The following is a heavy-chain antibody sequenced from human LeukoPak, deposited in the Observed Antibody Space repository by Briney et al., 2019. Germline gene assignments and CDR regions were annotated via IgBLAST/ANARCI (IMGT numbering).Heavy chain of an antibody. CDR2: INPNSGGT. CDR3: ARDLRGIALDAFDI. CDR1: GYTFTGYY. J-gene: IGHJ3*02. Sequence: ASVKVSCKASGYTFTGYYMHWVRQAPGQGLGWMGWINPNSGGTNYAQKFQGRVTMTRDTSISTAYMELSRLRSDDTAVYYCARDLRGIALDAFDIWGQGTMVTVSS. V-gene: IGHV1-2*02. D-gene: IGHD6-13*01.